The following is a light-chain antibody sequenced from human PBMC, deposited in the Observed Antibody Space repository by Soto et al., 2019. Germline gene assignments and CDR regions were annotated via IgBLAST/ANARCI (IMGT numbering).Light chain of an antibody. Sequence: DIVLTQSPATLSSFPGDRVTVSCRASQAVNTRLAWYQHKPGQAPRLLIYLTSNRAAGIPARFSGSGSGTDFTLTISDVEPEDFAVYYCHQRQSWSRTFGQGTKVDIK. CDR3: HQRQSWSRT. V-gene: IGKV3-11*01. CDR1: QAVNTR. CDR2: LTS. J-gene: IGKJ1*01.